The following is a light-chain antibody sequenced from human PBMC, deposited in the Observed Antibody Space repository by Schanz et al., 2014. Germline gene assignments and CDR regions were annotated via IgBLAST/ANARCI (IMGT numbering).Light chain of an antibody. CDR1: QSVRSN. Sequence: EAVLTQSPGTLSLSPGERATLSCRASQSVRSNLAWYQQKPGQAPRLLIYDASNRATGIPARFGGSGSGTDFTLTISRLAPEDFAFYYCQHRSYWRGTFGQGTKLEIK. CDR2: DAS. CDR3: QHRSYWRGT. V-gene: IGKV3-11*01. J-gene: IGKJ2*02.